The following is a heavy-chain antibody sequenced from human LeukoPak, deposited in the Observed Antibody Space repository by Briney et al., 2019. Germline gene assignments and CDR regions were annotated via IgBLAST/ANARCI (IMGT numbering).Heavy chain of an antibody. J-gene: IGHJ5*02. CDR1: GGTFSSYA. CDR3: AREGEYYDSSGYYYGSAWFDP. D-gene: IGHD3-22*01. V-gene: IGHV1-69*04. CDR2: IIPILGIA. Sequence: SVKVSCKASGGTFSSYAISWVRQAPGQGLEWMGRIIPILGIANYAQKFQGRVTITADKSTSTAYMELSSLRSEDTAVYYCAREGEYYDSSGYYYGSAWFDPWGQGTLVAVSS.